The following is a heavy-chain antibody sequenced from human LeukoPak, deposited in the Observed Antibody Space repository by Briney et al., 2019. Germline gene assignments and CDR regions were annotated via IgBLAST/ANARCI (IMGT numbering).Heavy chain of an antibody. CDR2: INPSGGST. J-gene: IGHJ6*02. D-gene: IGHD3-10*01. CDR1: GYTFTTYY. V-gene: IGHV1-46*01. Sequence: ASVKVSCKASGYTFTTYYIHWVRQAPGQGLEWMGIINPSGGSTNYAQKFQGRVTMTRDTTTSTAYMELRSLRSDDTAVYYCARDQGTMVRGVISYYYGMDVWGQGTTVTISS. CDR3: ARDQGTMVRGVISYYYGMDV.